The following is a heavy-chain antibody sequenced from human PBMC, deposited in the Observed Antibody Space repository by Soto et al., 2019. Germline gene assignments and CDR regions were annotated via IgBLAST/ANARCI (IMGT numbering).Heavy chain of an antibody. D-gene: IGHD3-10*01. CDR2: MGYNGFT. CDR1: GGPMNNYY. V-gene: IGHV4-59*08. Sequence: QVQLQESGPGLVKPSETLSLTCTISGGPMNNYYCSWFRQPRGQGLEWIGYMGYNGFTRYNPSLRXXVXXSLDTAQNQFSLTLSSVTAADTALYYCARQGFGELHGLVDVWGQGITVTVSS. J-gene: IGHJ6*02. CDR3: ARQGFGELHGLVDV.